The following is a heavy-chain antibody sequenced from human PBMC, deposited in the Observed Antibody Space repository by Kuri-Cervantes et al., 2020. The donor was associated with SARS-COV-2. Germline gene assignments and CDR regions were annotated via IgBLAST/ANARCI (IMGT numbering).Heavy chain of an antibody. CDR3: ARSYGVRYVPFDH. CDR2: IKFDGSVK. V-gene: IGHV3-7*05. D-gene: IGHD4-17*01. CDR1: GFTFANYY. J-gene: IGHJ4*02. Sequence: GGSLRLSCAASGFTFANYYMSWVRQSPGKGLEWVANIKFDGSVKYYVDSVRGRFTISRDNAKNSLFLQLNSLTAADTAVYYCARSYGVRYVPFDHWGPGTLVTVLL.